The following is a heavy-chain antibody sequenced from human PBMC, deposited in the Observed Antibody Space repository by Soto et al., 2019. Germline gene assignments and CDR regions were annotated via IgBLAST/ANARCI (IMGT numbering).Heavy chain of an antibody. V-gene: IGHV4-61*01. J-gene: IGHJ6*02. CDR2: IYYSGST. CDR3: ARTSPSGYYSYYYGMDV. D-gene: IGHD3-3*01. Sequence: QVQLQESGPGLVKPSETLSLTCTVSGGSVSSGSYYWSWIRQPPGKGLEWIGYIYYSGSTNYNPSLKSRVTISVDTSKIQFSLKLSSVTAADTAVYYCARTSPSGYYSYYYGMDVWGQGTTVTVSS. CDR1: GGSVSSGSYY.